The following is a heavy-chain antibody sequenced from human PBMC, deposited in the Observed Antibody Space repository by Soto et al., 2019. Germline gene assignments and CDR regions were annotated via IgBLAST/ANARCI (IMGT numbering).Heavy chain of an antibody. D-gene: IGHD1-26*01. CDR3: AKISSRSAPSRNGMDV. Sequence: ASVKVSCKASGYTFTGYYMHWVRQAPGQGLEWMGWINPNSGGTNYAQKFQGWVTMTRDTSISTAYMELSRLRSDDTAVYYCAKISSRSAPSRNGMDVWGQGTTVTVSS. CDR2: INPNSGGT. V-gene: IGHV1-2*04. J-gene: IGHJ6*02. CDR1: GYTFTGYY.